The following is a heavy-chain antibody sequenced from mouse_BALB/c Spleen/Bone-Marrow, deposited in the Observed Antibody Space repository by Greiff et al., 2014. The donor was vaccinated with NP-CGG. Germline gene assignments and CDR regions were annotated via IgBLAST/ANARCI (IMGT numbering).Heavy chain of an antibody. CDR1: GFTFSSYT. CDR3: TRDRYYGNSFAY. J-gene: IGHJ3*01. CDR2: ISSGGSYT. Sequence: VQLKESGGGLVKPGGALKLSCAASGFTFSSYTMSWIRPTPEKRLGWVATISSGGSYTYYPDSVKGRFTISRDNAKNTLYLQMISLKSEDTAMYYCTRDRYYGNSFAYWGQGTLVTVPA. D-gene: IGHD2-1*01. V-gene: IGHV5-6-4*01.